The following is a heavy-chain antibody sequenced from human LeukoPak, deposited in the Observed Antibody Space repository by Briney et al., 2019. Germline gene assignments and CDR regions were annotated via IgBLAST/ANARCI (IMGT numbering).Heavy chain of an antibody. J-gene: IGHJ4*02. Sequence: ASVRVSCKASGYTFSGFYVNWVRQAPGQGLEWMGIIKVSGGRTEYAQKFQGRVTVTRDMSTSTVYMELNNLRSEDTAVYYCAREPPESYYFDNWGQGTLVTVSS. CDR3: AREPPESYYFDN. V-gene: IGHV1-46*01. CDR1: GYTFSGFY. CDR2: IKVSGGRT.